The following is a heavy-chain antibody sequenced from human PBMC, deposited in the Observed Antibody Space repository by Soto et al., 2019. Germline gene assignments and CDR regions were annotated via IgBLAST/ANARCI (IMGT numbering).Heavy chain of an antibody. CDR3: ARDRTPRHGMDV. CDR1: GGTFSSYT. V-gene: IGHV1-69*08. J-gene: IGHJ6*02. Sequence: QGQLVQSGAQVKKPGSSVKVSCKASGGTFSSYTISWVRQAPGQGLEWMGRIIPILGIANYAQKFQGRVTITADKSTSTAYMELSSLRSEDTAVYYCARDRTPRHGMDVWGQGTTVTVSS. CDR2: IIPILGIA.